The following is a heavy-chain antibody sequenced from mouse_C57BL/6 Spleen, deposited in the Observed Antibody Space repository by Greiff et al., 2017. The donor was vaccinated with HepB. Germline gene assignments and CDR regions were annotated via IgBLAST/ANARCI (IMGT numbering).Heavy chain of an antibody. J-gene: IGHJ2*01. CDR1: GYAFSSYW. Sequence: QVQLQQSGAELVKPGASVKISCKASGYAFSSYWMNWVKQRPGKGLEWIGQIYPGDGDTNYNGKFKGKATLTADKSSSTAYMQLSSLTSEDSAVYFCARRGYYGNYLDYWGQGTTLTGSS. V-gene: IGHV1-80*01. CDR3: ARRGYYGNYLDY. D-gene: IGHD2-1*01. CDR2: IYPGDGDT.